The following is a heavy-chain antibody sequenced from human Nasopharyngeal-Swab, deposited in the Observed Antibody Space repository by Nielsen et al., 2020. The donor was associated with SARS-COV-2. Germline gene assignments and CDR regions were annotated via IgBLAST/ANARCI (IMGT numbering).Heavy chain of an antibody. CDR3: ARDYQRDYMGYYGMDV. CDR1: GYTFTSYA. J-gene: IGHJ6*02. D-gene: IGHD2-2*01. Sequence: ALVKVSCKASGYTFTSYAMHWVRQVPGQRLEWMGWINAGNGNTKYSQKFQGRVTITRDTSASTAYMELSSLRSEDTAVYYCARDYQRDYMGYYGMDVWGQGTTVTVSS. CDR2: INAGNGNT. V-gene: IGHV1-3*01.